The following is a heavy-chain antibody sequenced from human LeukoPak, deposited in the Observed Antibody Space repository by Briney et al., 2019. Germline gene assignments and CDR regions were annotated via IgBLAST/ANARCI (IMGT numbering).Heavy chain of an antibody. Sequence: SETLSLTCTVSGASIGSTTYYWDWFRQPPGKGLEWIGSIYDGGSTHYNPSLKSRLTMSVDTSKNHFSLRLNSVTAADTAIYYCATHRRPGSGGYENAFEIWGQGTMVTVSS. V-gene: IGHV4-39*01. D-gene: IGHD5-12*01. CDR3: ATHRRPGSGGYENAFEI. CDR1: GASIGSTTYY. J-gene: IGHJ3*02. CDR2: IYDGGST.